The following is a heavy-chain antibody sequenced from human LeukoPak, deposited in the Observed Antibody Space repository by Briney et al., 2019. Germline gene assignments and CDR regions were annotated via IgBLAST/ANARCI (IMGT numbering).Heavy chain of an antibody. J-gene: IGHJ3*02. D-gene: IGHD1-1*01. CDR1: GFTFSSYA. CDR2: ISYDGSNK. CDR3: AKTFQELEPGAFDI. V-gene: IGHV3-30-3*02. Sequence: GGSLRLSCAASGFTFSSYAMHWVRQAPGKGLEWVAVISYDGSNKYYADSVKGRFTISRDNSKNTLYLQMNSLRAEDTAVYYCAKTFQELEPGAFDIWGQGTMVTVSS.